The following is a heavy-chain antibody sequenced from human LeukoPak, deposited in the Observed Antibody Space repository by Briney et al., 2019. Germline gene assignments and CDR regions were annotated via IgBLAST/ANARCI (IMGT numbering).Heavy chain of an antibody. Sequence: PGGSLRLSCAASGFTFSGYEMNWVRQAPGKGLEWVSYISSSGSTIYYADSVKSRFTISRDNAKNSLYLQMNSLRAEDTAVYYCARVRYSSGWYGGAYFDYWGQGTLVTVSS. CDR3: ARVRYSSGWYGGAYFDY. D-gene: IGHD6-19*01. V-gene: IGHV3-48*03. CDR1: GFTFSGYE. J-gene: IGHJ4*02. CDR2: ISSSGSTI.